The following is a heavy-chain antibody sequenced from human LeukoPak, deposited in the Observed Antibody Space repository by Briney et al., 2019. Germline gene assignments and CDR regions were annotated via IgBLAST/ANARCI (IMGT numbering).Heavy chain of an antibody. Sequence: SETLSLTCTVSGYSISSGYYWGWIRQPPGKGLEWIGSIYHSGSTYYNPSLKSRVTISVDTSKDQFSLKLSSVTAADTAVYYCARTLGSWYEWYWGQGTLVTVSS. CDR2: IYHSGST. V-gene: IGHV4-38-2*02. CDR3: ARTLGSWYEWY. J-gene: IGHJ4*02. D-gene: IGHD6-13*01. CDR1: GYSISSGYY.